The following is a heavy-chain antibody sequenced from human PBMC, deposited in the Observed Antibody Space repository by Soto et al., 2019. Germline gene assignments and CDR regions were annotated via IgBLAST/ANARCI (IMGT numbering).Heavy chain of an antibody. CDR3: GREEGIAVAGTVYYYGMDV. CDR1: GGSISSYY. J-gene: IGHJ6*02. CDR2: IYYSGST. Sequence: ASETLSLTCTVSGGSISSYYWSWIRQPPGKGLEWIGYIYYSGSTNYNPSLKSRVTISVDTSKNQFSLKLSSVTAADTAVYYCGREEGIAVAGTVYYYGMDVCGQGTTVTVSS. V-gene: IGHV4-59*01. D-gene: IGHD6-19*01.